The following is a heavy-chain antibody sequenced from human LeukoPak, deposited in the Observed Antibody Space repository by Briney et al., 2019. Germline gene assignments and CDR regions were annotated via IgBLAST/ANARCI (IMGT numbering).Heavy chain of an antibody. CDR2: IYYSGST. CDR1: GGSISSYY. V-gene: IGHV4-59*01. CDR3: ALTGYDNWFDP. D-gene: IGHD3-9*01. Sequence: EPSETLSLTCTVSGGSISSYYWSWIRQPPGKGLEWIGYIYYSGSTNYNPSLKSRVTISVDTSKNQFSLKLSSVTAADTAVYYCALTGYDNWFDPWGQGTLVTVSS. J-gene: IGHJ5*02.